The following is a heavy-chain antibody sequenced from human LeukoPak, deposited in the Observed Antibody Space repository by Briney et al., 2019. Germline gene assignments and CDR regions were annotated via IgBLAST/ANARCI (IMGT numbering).Heavy chain of an antibody. J-gene: IGHJ4*02. CDR3: ARDRHIAGAGYYFDY. D-gene: IGHD6-19*01. V-gene: IGHV3-21*06. Sequence: GRFTIPRDNAKNSVYLQMNSLRVEDTAVYYCARDRHIAGAGYYFDYWGQGTLVTVSS.